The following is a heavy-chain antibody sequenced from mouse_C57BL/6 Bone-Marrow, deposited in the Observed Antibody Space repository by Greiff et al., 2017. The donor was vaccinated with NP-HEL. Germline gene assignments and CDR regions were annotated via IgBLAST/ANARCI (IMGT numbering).Heavy chain of an antibody. CDR1: GFNIKDDY. D-gene: IGHD1-1*01. CDR2: IDPENGDT. CDR3: TTDYYGSSYPYYYAMDY. J-gene: IGHJ4*01. Sequence: EVQLQQSGAELVRPGASVKLSCTASGFNIKDDYMHWVKQRPEQGLEWIGWIDPENGDTEYASKFQGKANITADTSSNTAYLQLSSLTSEDTAVYYCTTDYYGSSYPYYYAMDYWGQGTSVTVSS. V-gene: IGHV14-4*01.